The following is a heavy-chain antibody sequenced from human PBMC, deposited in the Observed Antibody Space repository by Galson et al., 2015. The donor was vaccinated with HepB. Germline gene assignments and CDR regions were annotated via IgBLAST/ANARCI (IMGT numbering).Heavy chain of an antibody. D-gene: IGHD3-22*01. J-gene: IGHJ4*02. Sequence: SVKVSCKASGGTLSKYALSWVRQAPGQGLEWMAVIIPMFGTTNYAHRYQGRVTLTADESTSTIYMDLRGLRPDDTAVYYCARDPLDYYDSSYRLDSWGQGTLVTVS. V-gene: IGHV1-69*13. CDR3: ARDPLDYYDSSYRLDS. CDR2: IIPMFGTT. CDR1: GGTLSKYA.